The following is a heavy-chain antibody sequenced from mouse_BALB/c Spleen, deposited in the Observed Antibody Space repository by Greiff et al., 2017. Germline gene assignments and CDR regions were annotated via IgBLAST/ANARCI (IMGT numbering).Heavy chain of an antibody. V-gene: IGHV1S56*01. CDR1: GYTFTSYY. D-gene: IGHD1-2*01. J-gene: IGHJ1*01. CDR3: ARRIHYYGAWYFDV. CDR2: IYPGDGST. Sequence: VQLVESGPELVKPGASVKMSCKASGYTFTSYYIHWVKQRPGQGLEWIGWIYPGDGSTKYNEKFKGKTTLTADKSSSTAYMLLSSLTSEDSAIYFCARRIHYYGAWYFDVWGAGTTVTVSS.